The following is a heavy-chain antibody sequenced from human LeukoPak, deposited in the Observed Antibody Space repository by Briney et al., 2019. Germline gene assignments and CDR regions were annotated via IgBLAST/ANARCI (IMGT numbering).Heavy chain of an antibody. D-gene: IGHD3-10*01. V-gene: IGHV4-59*01. CDR3: ARVRSYYGSVTGKSYYFDY. Sequence: SETLSLSCTVSGGSISTYYWGWIRQPPGEGLEWIGYVSSNEGTNYNPSLKSRVTILVDTSKNQFSLKLSSVTAADTAVYYCARVRSYYGSVTGKSYYFDYWGQGTLVTVSS. CDR1: GGSISTYY. CDR2: VSSNEGT. J-gene: IGHJ4*02.